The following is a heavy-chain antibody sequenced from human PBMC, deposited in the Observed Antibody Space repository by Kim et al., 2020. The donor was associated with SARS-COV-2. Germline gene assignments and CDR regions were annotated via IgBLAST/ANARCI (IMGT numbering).Heavy chain of an antibody. V-gene: IGHV4-4*02. D-gene: IGHD6-19*01. CDR3: ARTPSSGWYLKGYYGMDV. CDR2: IYHSGST. Sequence: SETLSLTCAVSGGSISSSNWWSWVRQPPGKGLEWIGEIYHSGSTNYNPSLKSRVTISVDKSKNQFSLKPSSVTAADTAVYYCARTPSSGWYLKGYYGMDVWGQGTTVTVSS. CDR1: GGSISSSNW. J-gene: IGHJ6*02.